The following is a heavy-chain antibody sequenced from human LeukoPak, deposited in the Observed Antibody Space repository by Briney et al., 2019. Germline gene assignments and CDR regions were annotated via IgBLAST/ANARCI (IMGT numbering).Heavy chain of an antibody. J-gene: IGHJ5*02. V-gene: IGHV1-46*01. CDR1: GYTFTSYY. CDR3: ARDGGARRQQLVMGWFDP. CDR2: INPSGGST. Sequence: GASVKVSCKASGYTFTSYYMHWVRQAPGQGLEWMGIINPSGGSTSYAQKFQGRVTMTRDTSTSTVYMELSSLRSEDTAVYYCARDGGARRQQLVMGWFDPWGQGTLVTVSS. D-gene: IGHD6-13*01.